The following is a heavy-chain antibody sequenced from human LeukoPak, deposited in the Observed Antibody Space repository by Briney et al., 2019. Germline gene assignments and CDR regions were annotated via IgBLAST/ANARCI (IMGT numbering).Heavy chain of an antibody. CDR1: GGSLSSSSYY. CDR3: ARSYYDSSGYYYPTHNDY. J-gene: IGHJ4*02. CDR2: IYYSGST. Sequence: SQTLSLTCTVSGGSLSSSSYYWGWIRQPPGKGLEWVGSIYYSGSTYYNPSLKSRVTISVDTSKTQFSLKLSSVTAADTAVYYCARSYYDSSGYYYPTHNDYWGQGTLVTVSS. V-gene: IGHV4-39*01. D-gene: IGHD3-22*01.